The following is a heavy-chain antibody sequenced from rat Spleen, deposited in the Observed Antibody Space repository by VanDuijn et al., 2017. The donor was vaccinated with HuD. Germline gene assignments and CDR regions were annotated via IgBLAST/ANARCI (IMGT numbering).Heavy chain of an antibody. J-gene: IGHJ3*01. D-gene: IGHD1-11*01. V-gene: IGHV5S10*01. Sequence: EVQLVESDGGLVQPGRSLKLSCAASGFTFSDYYMAWVRQAPTKGLEWVATINFVGIRTYYRDSVKGRFTISRDNATSTLYLQMDSLRSEDTATYYCATRDGGYPGWGQGTLVTVSS. CDR2: INFVGIRT. CDR3: ATRDGGYPG. CDR1: GFTFSDYY.